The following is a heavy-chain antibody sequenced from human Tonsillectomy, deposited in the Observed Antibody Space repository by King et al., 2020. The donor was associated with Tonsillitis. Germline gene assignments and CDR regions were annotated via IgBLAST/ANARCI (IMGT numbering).Heavy chain of an antibody. D-gene: IGHD3-10*01. Sequence: QLVQSGAEVKKPGEYLKISCKGSGNRFASYWIGWVRQMPGKGLEWMGSIYPGDSDTRYSPSFQGQVTISVDRSISTVNTAYLQWSSLKASDTAMYYCPRLKAGRGGPDAFDIWGQGTMVTVSS. V-gene: IGHV5-51*01. CDR2: IYPGDSDT. J-gene: IGHJ3*02. CDR1: GNRFASYW. CDR3: PRLKAGRGGPDAFDI.